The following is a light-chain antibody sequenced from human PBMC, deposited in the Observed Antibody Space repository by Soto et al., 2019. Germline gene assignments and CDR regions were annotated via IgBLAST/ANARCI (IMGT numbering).Light chain of an antibody. CDR2: AAS. Sequence: DIQLTPSPSFLSASVGDRVTIPCPASQGISSYLAWYQQKPGKAPKLLIYAASTLQSGVPSRFSGSGSGTEFTLTISSLQPEDFATYYCQQLNSYPRTFGQGTKVDIK. J-gene: IGKJ1*01. CDR3: QQLNSYPRT. V-gene: IGKV1-9*01. CDR1: QGISSY.